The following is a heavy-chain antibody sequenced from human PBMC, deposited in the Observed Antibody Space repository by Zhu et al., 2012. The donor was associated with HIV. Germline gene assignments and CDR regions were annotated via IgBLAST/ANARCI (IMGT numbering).Heavy chain of an antibody. Sequence: EVQLLESGGGLVQPGGSLRLSCAASGFTFGSYAMSWVRQAPGKGLEWVSAISGSGGSTYYADSVKGRFTISRDNSKNTLYLQMNSLRAEDTAVYYCAKDIVVVAAATGVFDYWGQGTLVTVSS. J-gene: IGHJ4*02. CDR2: ISGSGGST. V-gene: IGHV3-23*01. CDR1: GFTFGSYA. D-gene: IGHD2-15*01. CDR3: AKDIVVVAAATGVFDY.